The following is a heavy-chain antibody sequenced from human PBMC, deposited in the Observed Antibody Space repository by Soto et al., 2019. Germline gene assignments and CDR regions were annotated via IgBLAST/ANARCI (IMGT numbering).Heavy chain of an antibody. CDR2: IYQSGST. CDR3: AREMTIFGVAPGGGVDV. CDR1: GGSVSTSDYS. J-gene: IGHJ6*02. V-gene: IGHV4-30-2*01. Sequence: QLQLQESGSGLVRPSQTLSLTCAVSGGSVSTSDYSWSWIRQAPGRGLEWIGSIYQSGSTYYIPSLKSRATMSVDKSKNQFSLKVTSAVAADTARYYCAREMTIFGVAPGGGVDVWGQGTTVTVSS. D-gene: IGHD3-3*01.